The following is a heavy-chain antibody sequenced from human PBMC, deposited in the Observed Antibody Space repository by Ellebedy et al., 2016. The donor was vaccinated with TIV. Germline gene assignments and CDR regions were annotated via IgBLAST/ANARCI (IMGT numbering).Heavy chain of an antibody. Sequence: AASVKVSCKASGYTFTSYYMHWVRQAPGQELEWMGIIYPSNGVTGYAQKFQDRVSLTRDTSTSTVYMELSSLRSEDTAVYYCANRYCTGGTCAHFEYWGQGTLVTVSS. CDR3: ANRYCTGGTCAHFEY. J-gene: IGHJ4*02. CDR1: GYTFTSYY. CDR2: IYPSNGVT. V-gene: IGHV1-46*01. D-gene: IGHD2-15*01.